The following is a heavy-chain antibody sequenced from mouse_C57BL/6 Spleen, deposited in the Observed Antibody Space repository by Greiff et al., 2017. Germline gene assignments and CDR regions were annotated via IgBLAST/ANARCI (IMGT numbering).Heavy chain of an antibody. CDR2: IWSGGST. Sequence: QVQLQQSGPGLVQPSQSLSITCTVSGFSLTSYGVHWVRQSPGKCLEWLGVIWSGGSTDYNAAFISRLSISKDNSKSQVFFKMNSLQADDTAIYYCARNGDYYGSSRYYYAMDYWGQGTSVTVSS. J-gene: IGHJ4*01. CDR1: GFSLTSYG. V-gene: IGHV2-2*01. D-gene: IGHD1-1*01. CDR3: ARNGDYYGSSRYYYAMDY.